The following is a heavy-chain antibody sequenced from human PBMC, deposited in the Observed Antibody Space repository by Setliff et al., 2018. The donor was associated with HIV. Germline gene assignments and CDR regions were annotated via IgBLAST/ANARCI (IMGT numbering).Heavy chain of an antibody. J-gene: IGHJ4*02. CDR3: ARVGSYWSTFDY. CDR1: GYTFTSYA. V-gene: IGHV7-4-1*02. Sequence: ASVKVSCKASGYTFTSYAMNWVRQAPGQGLEWMGWINTNSGNPMYAQAFKGRLVFSLDTSVSTAYLQINSLKAEDTAMYYCARVGSYWSTFDYWGQGALVTVSS. CDR2: INTNSGNP. D-gene: IGHD1-26*01.